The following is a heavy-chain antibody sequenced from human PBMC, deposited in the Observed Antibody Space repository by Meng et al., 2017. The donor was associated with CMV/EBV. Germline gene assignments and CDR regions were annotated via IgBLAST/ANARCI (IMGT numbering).Heavy chain of an antibody. CDR2: IRYDGSNK. CDR3: ATWPYSSSYYYYGMDV. Sequence: GESLKISCAASGFTFSSYEMNWVRQAPGKGLEWVAFIRYDGSNKYYADSVKGRFTISRDNSKNTLYLQMNSLRAEDTAVYYCATWPYSSSYYYYGMDVWGQGTTVTVSS. J-gene: IGHJ6*02. D-gene: IGHD6-6*01. V-gene: IGHV3-30*02. CDR1: GFTFSSYE.